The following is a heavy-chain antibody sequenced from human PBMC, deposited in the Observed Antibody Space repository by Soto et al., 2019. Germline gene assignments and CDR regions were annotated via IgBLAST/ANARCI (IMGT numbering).Heavy chain of an antibody. D-gene: IGHD2-2*01. CDR2: IFPLLGVA. Sequence: QVQLVQSGAEVKKPGSSVKVSCEVSRGMFSSYTISWVRQAPGQGLEWMGRIFPLLGVADFAQKFQGRLTITADTSTSTTYMELRSLRADDTAVYYCAREGERVVVVPAAMRVDPFDVWGQGTMVTVSS. CDR3: AREGERVVVVPAAMRVDPFDV. CDR1: RGMFSSYT. V-gene: IGHV1-69*08. J-gene: IGHJ3*01.